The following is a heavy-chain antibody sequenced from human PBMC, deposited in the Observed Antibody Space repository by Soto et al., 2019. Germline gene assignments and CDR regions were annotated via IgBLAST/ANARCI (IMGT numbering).Heavy chain of an antibody. CDR3: ATVSMVRGVYYYYMAV. V-gene: IGHV1-24*01. D-gene: IGHD3-10*01. Sequence: ASVKVSCKVSGYTLTELSMHWVRQAPGKGLEWMGGFDPEDGETIYAQKFQGRVTMTEDTSTDTAYMELSSLRSEDTAVYYCATVSMVRGVYYYYMAVWGKGTTVTVSS. CDR1: GYTLTELS. J-gene: IGHJ6*03. CDR2: FDPEDGET.